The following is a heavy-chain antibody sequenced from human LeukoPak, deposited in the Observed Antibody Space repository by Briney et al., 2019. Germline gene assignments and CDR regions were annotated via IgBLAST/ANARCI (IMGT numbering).Heavy chain of an antibody. CDR3: ASQYYDSGSRAYFDY. CDR1: GFTFSSYA. J-gene: IGHJ4*02. D-gene: IGHD3-10*01. CDR2: ISGSGGST. V-gene: IGHV3-23*01. Sequence: PGGSLRLSCAASGFTFSSYAMSWVRQAPGKGLEWVSAISGSGGSTYYADSVKGRFTISRDNSKNTLHLQMNSLRAEDTAVYYCASQYYDSGSRAYFDYWGQGTLVTVSS.